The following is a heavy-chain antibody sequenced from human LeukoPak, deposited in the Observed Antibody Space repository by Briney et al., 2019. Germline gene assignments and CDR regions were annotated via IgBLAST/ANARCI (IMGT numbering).Heavy chain of an antibody. J-gene: IGHJ4*02. CDR3: AKDWWLVRHGLTDY. Sequence: GRSLRLSCAASGFTFSTYGMHWVRQAPGKGLEWVAVISYDGSNKYYADSVKGRFAISRDNSKNTLYLQMNSLRAEDTAVYYCAKDWWLVRHGLTDYWGQGTLVTVSS. CDR2: ISYDGSNK. V-gene: IGHV3-30*18. CDR1: GFTFSTYG. D-gene: IGHD2-15*01.